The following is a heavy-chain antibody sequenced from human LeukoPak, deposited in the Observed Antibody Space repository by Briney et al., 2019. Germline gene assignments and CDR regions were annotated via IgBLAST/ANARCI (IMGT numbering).Heavy chain of an antibody. Sequence: GGSLRLSCAASGFTLSSYGMSWVRQAQGKGLEWVSAISGSGGSTYYADSVKGRFTISRDNSKNTLYLQMNSLRAEDTAVYYCAKLVSLLGWFDPWGQGTLVTVSS. CDR1: GFTLSSYG. J-gene: IGHJ5*02. D-gene: IGHD2-8*01. CDR2: ISGSGGST. CDR3: AKLVSLLGWFDP. V-gene: IGHV3-23*01.